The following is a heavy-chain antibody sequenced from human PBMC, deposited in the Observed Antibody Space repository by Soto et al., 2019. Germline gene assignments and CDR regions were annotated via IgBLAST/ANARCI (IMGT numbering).Heavy chain of an antibody. D-gene: IGHD3-16*01. CDR2: IKQDGSEK. J-gene: IGHJ6*02. CDR1: GFTFSSYW. CDR3: AREEGGLTYGMDV. V-gene: IGHV3-7*05. Sequence: PGGSLRLSCAASGFTFSSYWMSWVRQAPGKGLEWVANIKQDGSEKYYVDSVKGRFTISRDNAKNSLYLQMNSLRAEDTAAYYCAREEGGLTYGMDVWGQGTTVTVSS.